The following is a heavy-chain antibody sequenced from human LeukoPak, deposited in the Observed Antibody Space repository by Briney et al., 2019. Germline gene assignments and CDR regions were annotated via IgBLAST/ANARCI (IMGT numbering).Heavy chain of an antibody. CDR3: ARNRVGATTMPAY. D-gene: IGHD1-26*01. Sequence: KPSETLSLTCAVYGGSFSGYYWSWLRQPPGKGLEWIGEINHSGGTNYNPSLKSRVTISVDTSKNQFSLKLSSVTAADTAVYYCARNRVGATTMPAYWGQGTLVTVSS. J-gene: IGHJ4*02. V-gene: IGHV4-34*01. CDR1: GGSFSGYY. CDR2: INHSGGT.